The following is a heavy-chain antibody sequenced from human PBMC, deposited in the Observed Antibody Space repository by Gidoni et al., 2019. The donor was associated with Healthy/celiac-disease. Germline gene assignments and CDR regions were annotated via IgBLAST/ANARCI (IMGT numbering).Heavy chain of an antibody. CDR1: GFTFDDSA. D-gene: IGHD3-22*01. Sequence: EVQLVESGGGLVQPGRSLRLSCAASGFTFDDSAMHWVRQAPGKGLEWVSGISWNSGSIGYADSVKGRFTISRDNAKNSLYLQMNSLRAEDTALYYCAKGDYYDSSGKGSYFDYWGQGTLVTVSS. J-gene: IGHJ4*02. V-gene: IGHV3-9*01. CDR2: ISWNSGSI. CDR3: AKGDYYDSSGKGSYFDY.